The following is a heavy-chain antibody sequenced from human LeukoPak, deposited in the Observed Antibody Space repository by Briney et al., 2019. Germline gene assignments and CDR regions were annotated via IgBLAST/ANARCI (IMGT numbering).Heavy chain of an antibody. CDR1: GGSISSSSYY. CDR3: ARGYSSSWPSDY. D-gene: IGHD6-13*01. CDR2: IYYSGST. V-gene: IGHV4-39*07. J-gene: IGHJ4*02. Sequence: SETLSLTCTVSGGSISSSSYYWGWLRQPPGKGLEWIGSIYYSGSTYYNPSLKSRVTISVDTSKNQFSLKLSSVTAADTAVYYCARGYSSSWPSDYWGQGTLVTVSS.